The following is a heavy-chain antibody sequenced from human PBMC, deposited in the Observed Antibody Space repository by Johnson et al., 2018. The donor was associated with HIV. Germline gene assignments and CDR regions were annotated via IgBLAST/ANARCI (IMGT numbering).Heavy chain of an antibody. CDR3: ARSRGGGDYAPEAFDI. Sequence: VQLVESGGGVVQPGRSLRLSCAASGFTFDDYGMSWVRQGPGKGLEWVSGINWNGGSTGYADSLKGRFTISRDNAKNSLYLQMNSLRAEDTALYYCARSRGGGDYAPEAFDIWGQGTMVTVSS. J-gene: IGHJ3*02. CDR1: GFTFDDYG. CDR2: INWNGGST. V-gene: IGHV3-20*04. D-gene: IGHD4-17*01.